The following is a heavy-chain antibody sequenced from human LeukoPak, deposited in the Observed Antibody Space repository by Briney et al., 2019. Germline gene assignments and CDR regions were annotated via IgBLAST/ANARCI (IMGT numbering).Heavy chain of an antibody. J-gene: IGHJ4*02. CDR3: ARPPLTAGVPFAF. V-gene: IGHV1-2*02. Sequence: ASVKVSCKAPGYTFTAYYMHWVRQAPGQGLEWMGWMNPISGETNCAQKFQGRVTMTRDTSIGTAYMELSTLRPDDTAIYYCARPPLTAGVPFAFWGQGTLVTVSS. CDR1: GYTFTAYY. D-gene: IGHD6-13*01. CDR2: MNPISGET.